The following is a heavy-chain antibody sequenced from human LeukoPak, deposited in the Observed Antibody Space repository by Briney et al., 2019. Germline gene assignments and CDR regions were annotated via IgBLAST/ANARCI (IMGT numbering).Heavy chain of an antibody. J-gene: IGHJ5*02. CDR1: GFTFSTSW. V-gene: IGHV3-23*01. Sequence: PGGSLRLSCAASGFTFSTSWMSWVRQVPGKGLEWVSAISSSGGSTFYADSVKGRFTISRDNSKSTLYLQINCLRPEDTAVYYCAKDRSDVAARPRFDPWGQGTLVTVSS. CDR3: AKDRSDVAARPRFDP. D-gene: IGHD6-6*01. CDR2: ISSSGGST.